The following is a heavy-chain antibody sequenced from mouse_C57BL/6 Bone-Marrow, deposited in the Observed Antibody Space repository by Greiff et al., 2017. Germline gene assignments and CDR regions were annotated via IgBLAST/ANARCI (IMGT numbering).Heavy chain of an antibody. D-gene: IGHD1-1*01. Sequence: EVKLQESGGGLVQPGGSLKLSCAASGFTFSDYYMYWVRQTPEKRLEWVAYISNGGGSTYYPDTVKGRFTISRDNAKNTLYLQMSRLKSEDTAMYYCALHYGSSYDYAMDYWGQGTSVTVSS. CDR2: ISNGGGST. CDR1: GFTFSDYY. CDR3: ALHYGSSYDYAMDY. V-gene: IGHV5-12*01. J-gene: IGHJ4*01.